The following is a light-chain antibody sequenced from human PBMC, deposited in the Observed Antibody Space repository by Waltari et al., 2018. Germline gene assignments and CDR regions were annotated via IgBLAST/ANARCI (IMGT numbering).Light chain of an antibody. CDR2: KAS. CDR1: QSISSW. V-gene: IGKV1-5*03. CDR3: QQYNSSPWT. Sequence: DIQMTQSPSTLSASVGDRGTIPCRASQSISSWLAWYQQKPGKAPNLLIYKASTLEGGVPSRFSGSGSGTEFTLSISSLQPDDFATYYCQQYNSSPWTFGQGTRVEIK. J-gene: IGKJ1*01.